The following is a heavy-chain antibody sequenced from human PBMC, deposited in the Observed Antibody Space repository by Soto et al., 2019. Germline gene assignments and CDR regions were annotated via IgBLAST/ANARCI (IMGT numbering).Heavy chain of an antibody. V-gene: IGHV5-10-1*01. CDR2: IDPSDSYT. CDR1: GYSFTSYW. D-gene: IGHD2-15*01. Sequence: GESLKISCKGSGYSFTSYWISWVRQMPGKGLEWMGRIDPSDSYTNYSPSFQGHVTISADKSISTAYLQWSSLKASDTAMYYCARQYCSGGSCYLSYYYYGMDVWGQGTTVTVSS. CDR3: ARQYCSGGSCYLSYYYYGMDV. J-gene: IGHJ6*02.